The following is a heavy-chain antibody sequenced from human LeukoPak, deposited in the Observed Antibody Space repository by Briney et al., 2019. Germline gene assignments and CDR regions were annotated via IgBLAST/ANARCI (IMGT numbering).Heavy chain of an antibody. CDR2: IYYSGST. J-gene: IGHJ2*01. V-gene: IGHV4-59*01. CDR3: ARVGTTVTTRSYWYFDL. Sequence: SETLSLTCTVSGGSISSYYWSWLRQPPGKGLEWVGYIYYSGSTNYNTSLKSRVTISVDTSKNQFSLKLSSVTAADTAVYYCARVGTTVTTRSYWYFDLWGRGTLVTVSS. CDR1: GGSISSYY. D-gene: IGHD4-17*01.